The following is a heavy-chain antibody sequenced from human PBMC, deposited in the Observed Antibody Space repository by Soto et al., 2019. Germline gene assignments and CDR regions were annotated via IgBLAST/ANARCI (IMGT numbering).Heavy chain of an antibody. CDR3: ARATHGAHWFDP. D-gene: IGHD2-8*01. J-gene: IGHJ5*02. Sequence: SQTLSLTCVISGDSVSSNSVTWNWIRQSPSRGLEWLGRTYYSSKWYYEYAVSVEGRIAINPDTSKNQFSLHLNSVTPEDTAVYSCARATHGAHWFDPWGQGTLVTVSS. V-gene: IGHV6-1*01. CDR1: GDSVSSNSVT. CDR2: TYYSSKWYY.